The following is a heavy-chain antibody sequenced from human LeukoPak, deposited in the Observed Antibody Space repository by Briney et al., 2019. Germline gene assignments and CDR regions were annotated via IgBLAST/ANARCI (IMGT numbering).Heavy chain of an antibody. CDR1: GFIFSSYT. Sequence: GGSLRLSCAASGFIFSSYTVNWVRQAPGKGLEWVSSISSSSSSSYIYYADSVKGRFTISRDNSENTLYLQMNSLRAEDTAVYYCAKGGLRGWLQSQYYFDYWGQGTLVTVSS. D-gene: IGHD5-24*01. J-gene: IGHJ4*02. V-gene: IGHV3-21*04. CDR2: ISSSSSSSYI. CDR3: AKGGLRGWLQSQYYFDY.